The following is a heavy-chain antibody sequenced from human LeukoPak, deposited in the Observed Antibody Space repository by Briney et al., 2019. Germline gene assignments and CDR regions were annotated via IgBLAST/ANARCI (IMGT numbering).Heavy chain of an antibody. CDR2: IWYDGSNK. Sequence: HPGGSLRLSCAASGFTFNNYGMHWVRQAPGKGLEWVAVIWYDGSNKYYEDSVKGRFTISRDNSENTLYLQMNSLRAEDTAVYYCAKDSGGNPLVFPTGFDYWGRGTLVTVSS. V-gene: IGHV3-33*06. D-gene: IGHD4-23*01. CDR3: AKDSGGNPLVFPTGFDY. J-gene: IGHJ4*02. CDR1: GFTFNNYG.